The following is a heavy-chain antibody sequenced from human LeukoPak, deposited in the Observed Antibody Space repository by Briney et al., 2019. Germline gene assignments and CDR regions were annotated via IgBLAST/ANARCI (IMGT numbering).Heavy chain of an antibody. J-gene: IGHJ4*02. D-gene: IGHD4-17*01. CDR3: AKQLKGDYNFFDFDY. CDR1: GFTFSSYG. CDR2: IRYDGSNK. V-gene: IGHV3-30*02. Sequence: GGSLRLSCAASGFTFSSYGMHWVRQAPGKGLEWVAFIRYDGSNKYYADSVKGRLTISRDNSKNTLYLQMNSLRAEDTAVYYCAKQLKGDYNFFDFDYWGQGTLVTVSS.